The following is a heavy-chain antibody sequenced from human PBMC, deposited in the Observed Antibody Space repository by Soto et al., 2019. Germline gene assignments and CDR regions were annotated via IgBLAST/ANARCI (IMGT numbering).Heavy chain of an antibody. J-gene: IGHJ3*02. CDR3: ATFLMDGRTTDDCFDI. D-gene: IGHD6-19*01. CDR2: ISYDGTNK. V-gene: IGHV3-30-3*01. CDR1: GFTFSSYA. Sequence: GGSLRLSCAASGFTFSSYAMHWVRQAPGKGLEWVAVISYDGTNKYYADSVKGRFTISRDNSKNTLYLQMKSLRAEDTAVYYCATFLMDGRTTDDCFDIWRQGTMITVS.